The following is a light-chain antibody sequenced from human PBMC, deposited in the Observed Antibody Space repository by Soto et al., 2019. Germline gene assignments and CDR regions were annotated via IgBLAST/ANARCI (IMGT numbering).Light chain of an antibody. CDR2: DAS. CDR1: QSVSSY. Sequence: EIVVTQSPATLSWCPLERARLSCMASQSVSSYLAWHQQKPGQAPRLLIYDASNRATGIPARFSGSGSGTDFTLTISRLQSEDLALYYCQQYNDWPLTFGQGTKVDI. CDR3: QQYNDWPLT. J-gene: IGKJ1*01. V-gene: IGKV3-11*01.